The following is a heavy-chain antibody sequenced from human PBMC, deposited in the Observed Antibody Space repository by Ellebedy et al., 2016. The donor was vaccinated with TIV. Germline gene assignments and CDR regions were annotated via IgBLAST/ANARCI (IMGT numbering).Heavy chain of an antibody. V-gene: IGHV5-51*01. CDR3: ARFGWGDYGGNFIWY. CDR1: GDNFTNYS. Sequence: GESLKISCKGSGDNFTNYSIAWVRQMPGKGLEWMGIISRGDSDTTYSPSFQGQVTISADKSISTAYLQWSSLKASDTAMYYCARFGWGDYGGNFIWYWGQGTLVTVSS. CDR2: ISRGDSDT. J-gene: IGHJ4*02. D-gene: IGHD4-23*01.